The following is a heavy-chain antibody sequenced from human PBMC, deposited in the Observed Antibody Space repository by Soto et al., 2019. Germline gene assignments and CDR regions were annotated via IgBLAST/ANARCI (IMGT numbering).Heavy chain of an antibody. CDR1: VFTGSSNY. J-gene: IGHJ5*02. D-gene: IGHD3-22*01. CDR3: ASLASSGYRANWFDP. CDR2: IYSGGIT. Sequence: PRGSLRLSCAASVFTGSSNYMSWVRQAPGKGLEWVSVIYSGGITEYADSVKGRFTISRDNSKNTLYLQMNSLRAEDTAVYYCASLASSGYRANWFDPWGQGTLVTVSS. V-gene: IGHV3-53*01.